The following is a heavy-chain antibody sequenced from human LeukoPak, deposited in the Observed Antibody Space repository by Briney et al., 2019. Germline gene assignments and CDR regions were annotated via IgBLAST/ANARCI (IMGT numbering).Heavy chain of an antibody. CDR1: GFTFSSYE. CDR2: ISSSGSTI. CDR3: AMDLRYFDWGNWFDP. D-gene: IGHD3-9*01. Sequence: GGSLRLSCAASGFTFSSYEMNWVRQAPGKGLEWVSYISSSGSTIYYADSVKGRFTISRDNAKNSLFLQMNSLRAEDTAAYYCAMDLRYFDWGNWFDPWGQGTLVTVSS. J-gene: IGHJ5*02. V-gene: IGHV3-48*03.